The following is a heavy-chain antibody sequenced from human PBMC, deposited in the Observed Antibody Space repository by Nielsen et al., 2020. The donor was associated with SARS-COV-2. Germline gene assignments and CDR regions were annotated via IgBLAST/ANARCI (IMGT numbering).Heavy chain of an antibody. CDR2: IKSKTDGGTT. Sequence: GESLKISCAASGFTFSNAWMSRVRQAPGKGLEWVGRIKSKTDGGTTDYAAPVKGRFTISRDDSKNTLYLQMNSLKTEDTAVYYCTTDIVATGDYWGQGTLVTVSS. J-gene: IGHJ4*02. CDR1: GFTFSNAW. D-gene: IGHD5-12*01. CDR3: TTDIVATGDY. V-gene: IGHV3-15*01.